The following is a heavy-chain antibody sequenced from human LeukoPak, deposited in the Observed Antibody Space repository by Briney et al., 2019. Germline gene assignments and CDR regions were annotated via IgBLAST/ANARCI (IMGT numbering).Heavy chain of an antibody. CDR1: GFTFSSYE. J-gene: IGHJ4*02. D-gene: IGHD2-15*01. Sequence: GGSLRLSCAASGFTFSSYEMNRVRQAPGKGQEWVSYISSSGSTIYYADSVKGRFTISRDNAKNSLYLQMNSLRAEDTAVYYCARKDSAGDYFDYWGQGTLVTVSS. V-gene: IGHV3-48*03. CDR3: ARKDSAGDYFDY. CDR2: ISSSGSTI.